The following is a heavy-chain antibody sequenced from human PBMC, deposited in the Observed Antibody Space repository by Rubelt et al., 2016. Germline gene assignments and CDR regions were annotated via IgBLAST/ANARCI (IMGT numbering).Heavy chain of an antibody. CDR1: GFTFNSYT. J-gene: IGHJ4*02. CDR2: INSDGSST. CDR3: ASWFFRVDY. D-gene: IGHD3-10*01. Sequence: EVQLLESGGGLVQPGGSLRLSCAASGFTFNSYTMNWVRQVPGKGLEWVSRINSDGSSTDYADSVKGRFTISRDNAKNTLYLQMNSLRAEDTAVYFCASWFFRVDYWGQGTLVTVSS. V-gene: IGHV3-74*02.